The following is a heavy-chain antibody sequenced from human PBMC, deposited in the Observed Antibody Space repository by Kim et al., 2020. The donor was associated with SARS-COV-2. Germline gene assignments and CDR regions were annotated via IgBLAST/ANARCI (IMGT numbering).Heavy chain of an antibody. D-gene: IGHD5-18*01. Sequence: SETLSLTCTVSGGSISSYYWSWIRQPPGKGLEWIGYIYYSGSTNYNPSLKSRVTISVDTSKNQFSLKLSSVTAADTAVYYCAREAYPQWIQNQYNWFDPWGQGTLVTVSS. J-gene: IGHJ5*02. CDR2: IYYSGST. CDR3: AREAYPQWIQNQYNWFDP. CDR1: GGSISSYY. V-gene: IGHV4-59*01.